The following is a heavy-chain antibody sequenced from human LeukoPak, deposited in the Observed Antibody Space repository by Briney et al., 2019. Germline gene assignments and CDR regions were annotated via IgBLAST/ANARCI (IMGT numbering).Heavy chain of an antibody. D-gene: IGHD3-3*01. CDR1: GCTFGTYA. J-gene: IGHJ4*02. CDR3: AKDRPPDGYYSIDY. Sequence: QSGGSLILSCPSAGCTFGTYAMNWVRQPPGKGLEWGSVIIGNAGMMAYADSVRGRFNISRHNSKNMLYLQMNSLRVEDTAIYYCAKDRPPDGYYSIDYWGQGTLVTVSS. V-gene: IGHV3-23*01. CDR2: IIGNAGMM.